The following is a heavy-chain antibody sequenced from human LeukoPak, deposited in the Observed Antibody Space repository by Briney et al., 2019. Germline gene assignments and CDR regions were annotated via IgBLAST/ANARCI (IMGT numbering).Heavy chain of an antibody. D-gene: IGHD3-22*01. CDR1: GGSISSYY. Sequence: KPSETLSLTWTVSGGSISSYYWSWIRQPPGKGLEWIGYIYYSGSTNYNPSLKSRVTISVDTSKNQFSLKLSSVTAADTAVYYCARQQDSSGYCDYWGQGTLVTVSS. J-gene: IGHJ4*02. V-gene: IGHV4-59*08. CDR2: IYYSGST. CDR3: ARQQDSSGYCDY.